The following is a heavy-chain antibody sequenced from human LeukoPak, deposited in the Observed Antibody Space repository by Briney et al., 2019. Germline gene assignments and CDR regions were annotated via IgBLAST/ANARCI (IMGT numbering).Heavy chain of an antibody. J-gene: IGHJ4*02. D-gene: IGHD2-2*01. CDR3: ARELEGYCSSTSCYAMLGVDY. CDR2: IKQDGSEK. CDR1: GFTFSSYW. Sequence: GSLRLSCAASGFTFSSYWMSWVRQAPGKGLEWVANIKQDGSEKYYADSVKGRFTISRDNAKNSLYLQMNSLRAEDTAVYYCARELEGYCSSTSCYAMLGVDYWGQGTLVTVSS. V-gene: IGHV3-7*01.